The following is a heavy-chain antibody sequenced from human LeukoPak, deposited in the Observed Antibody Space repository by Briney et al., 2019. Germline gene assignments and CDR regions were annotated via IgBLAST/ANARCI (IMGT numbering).Heavy chain of an antibody. CDR3: ARGMELWLNYFDY. CDR1: GFTLSSYW. CDR2: INEDGSMK. V-gene: IGHV3-7*04. J-gene: IGHJ4*02. Sequence: GGSLRLSCAASGFTLSSYWMSWVRQAPGKGLEWVANINEDGSMKTYMDSLKGRFTISRDNTKNSMYLQMNSLRAEDTAVYYCARGMELWLNYFDYWGQGTLVTVSS. D-gene: IGHD5-18*01.